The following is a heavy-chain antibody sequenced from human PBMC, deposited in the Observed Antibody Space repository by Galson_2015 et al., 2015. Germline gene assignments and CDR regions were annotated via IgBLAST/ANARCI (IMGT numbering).Heavy chain of an antibody. CDR2: INTNTGNP. CDR3: ARERRYSPWAIAMVRGVTHGASCCYVDV. D-gene: IGHD3-10*01. V-gene: IGHV7-4-1*02. J-gene: IGHJ6*03. CDR1: GYTFTSYA. Sequence: SVKVSCKASGYTFTSYAMNWVRQAPGQGLEWMGWINTNTGNPTYAQGFTGRFVFSLDTSVSTAYLQISSLKAEDTAVYYCARERRYSPWAIAMVRGVTHGASCCYVDVWGKGTAVAVSS.